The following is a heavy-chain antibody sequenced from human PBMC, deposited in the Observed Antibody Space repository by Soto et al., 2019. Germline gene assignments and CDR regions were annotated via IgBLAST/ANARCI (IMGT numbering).Heavy chain of an antibody. CDR1: GYTFTSYG. D-gene: IGHD2-15*01. V-gene: IGHV1-3*01. CDR3: ARALRYCSGGSCYGY. CDR2: INAGNGNT. Sequence: ASVKVSCKASGYTFTSYGISWVRQAPGQGLEWMGWINAGNGNTKYSQKFQGRVTITRDTSASTAYMELSSLRSEDTAVYYCARALRYCSGGSCYGYWGQGTLVTVSS. J-gene: IGHJ4*02.